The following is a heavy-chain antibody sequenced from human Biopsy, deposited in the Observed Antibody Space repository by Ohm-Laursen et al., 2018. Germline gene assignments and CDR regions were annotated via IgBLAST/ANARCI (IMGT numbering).Heavy chain of an antibody. CDR2: IYYTGST. CDR1: RDSISNFY. D-gene: IGHD3-3*01. Sequence: ETVSFMRPVSRDSISNFYWTWIRQSPGKGLEWIGYIYYTGSTNYNPSVKSRVTISVDTSKRQFYLELSSVNAADTAIYYCAIVRGRFLEWFDYWGQGTLITVSS. J-gene: IGHJ5*01. CDR3: AIVRGRFLEWFDY. V-gene: IGHV4-59*01.